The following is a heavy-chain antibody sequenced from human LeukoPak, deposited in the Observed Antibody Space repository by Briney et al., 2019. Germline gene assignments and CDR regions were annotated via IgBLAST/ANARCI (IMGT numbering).Heavy chain of an antibody. CDR1: GFTFSSYW. V-gene: IGHV3-7*03. J-gene: IGHJ5*02. Sequence: GGSLRLSCAASGFTFSSYWVSWVRQAPGKGLEWVANIKQDGSEKYYVDSVKGRFTISRDNAKNSLYLQMNSLRAEDTAVYYCARGIVVVPAALFDPWGQGTLVTVSS. CDR2: IKQDGSEK. CDR3: ARGIVVVPAALFDP. D-gene: IGHD2-2*01.